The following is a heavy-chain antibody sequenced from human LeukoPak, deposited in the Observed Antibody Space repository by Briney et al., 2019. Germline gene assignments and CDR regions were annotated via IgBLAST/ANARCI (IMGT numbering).Heavy chain of an antibody. CDR1: GGSISSSSYY. Sequence: PSETLSLTCTVSGGSISSSSYYWGWLRQPPGKGLEWIGSIYYTGSTYYNPSLKSRVAISVDTSKNQFSLKLSSVTAADTAVYYCARLSSGWPEFDYWGQGTLVTVSS. V-gene: IGHV4-39*01. J-gene: IGHJ4*02. D-gene: IGHD6-19*01. CDR2: IYYTGST. CDR3: ARLSSGWPEFDY.